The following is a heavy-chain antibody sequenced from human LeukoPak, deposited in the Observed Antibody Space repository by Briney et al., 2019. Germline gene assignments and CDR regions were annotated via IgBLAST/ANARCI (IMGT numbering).Heavy chain of an antibody. CDR1: GFTFDDYG. V-gene: IGHV3-20*04. Sequence: GGSLRLSCAASGFTFDDYGMSWVRQAPGKGLEWVSGINWNGGSTGYADSVKGRFTISRDNAKNSLYLQMNSLRAEDTALYYCARVXYXXFXXXXDXWGQXTLVTVSS. CDR2: INWNGGST. J-gene: IGHJ4*02. CDR3: ARVXYXXFXXXXDX.